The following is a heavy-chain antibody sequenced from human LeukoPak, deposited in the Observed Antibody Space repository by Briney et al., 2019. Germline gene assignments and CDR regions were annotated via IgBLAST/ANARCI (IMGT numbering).Heavy chain of an antibody. D-gene: IGHD3-22*01. V-gene: IGHV3-30-3*01. Sequence: GGSLRLSCAASGFTFSSYAMHWVRQAPGKGLEWVAVISYDGSNKYYADSVKGRFTISRDNSKNTLYLQMNSLRAEDTAVYYCARGPRVYYYDSSGYQPLDYWGQGTLVTVSS. CDR3: ARGPRVYYYDSSGYQPLDY. CDR2: ISYDGSNK. J-gene: IGHJ4*02. CDR1: GFTFSSYA.